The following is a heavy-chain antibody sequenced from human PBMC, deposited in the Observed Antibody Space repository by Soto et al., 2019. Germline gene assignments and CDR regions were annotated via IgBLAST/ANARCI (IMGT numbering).Heavy chain of an antibody. CDR1: GYTFTGYY. D-gene: IGHD3-10*01. CDR3: ARDLRFGELFDGMDV. V-gene: IGHV1-2*04. Sequence: VASVKVSCKASGYTFTGYYMHWVRQAPGQGLEWMGWINPNSGGTNYAQKFQGWVTMTRDTSISTAYMELSRLRSDDTAVYYCARDLRFGELFDGMDVWGQGTTVTVSS. CDR2: INPNSGGT. J-gene: IGHJ6*02.